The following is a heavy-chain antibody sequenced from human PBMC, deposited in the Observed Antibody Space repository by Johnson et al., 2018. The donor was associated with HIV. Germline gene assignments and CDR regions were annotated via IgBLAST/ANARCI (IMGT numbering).Heavy chain of an antibody. D-gene: IGHD4-11*01. CDR1: GFTFSRYA. CDR2: ITHDGSKK. CDR3: AKGWDPMTTVNPFAFDI. Sequence: QEQLVESGGGVVQPGRSLRLSCVASGFTFSRYAVHWFRQAPGKGLEWVAIITHDGSKKYYADSVKGRFTISRDNSKNTLYLQMNTLGAEDAAVYYCAKGWDPMTTVNPFAFDIWGQGTMVTVSS. J-gene: IGHJ3*02. V-gene: IGHV3-30*04.